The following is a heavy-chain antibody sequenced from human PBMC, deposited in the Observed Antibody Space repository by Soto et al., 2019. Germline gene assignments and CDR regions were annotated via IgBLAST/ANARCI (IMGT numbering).Heavy chain of an antibody. CDR3: TTGYTITWRDHH. CDR2: IKSKRDGDTT. J-gene: IGHJ5*02. Sequence: PGGSLRLSCAASGFTFSSAWMNWVRQAPGEGLEWVGRIKSKRDGDTTDYAEFVKGRFTISRDDSKNTLYVQMNRLKTDDTALYYFTTGYTITWRDHHWGQGTLVTVSS. V-gene: IGHV3-15*01. CDR1: GFTFSSAW. D-gene: IGHD5-12*01.